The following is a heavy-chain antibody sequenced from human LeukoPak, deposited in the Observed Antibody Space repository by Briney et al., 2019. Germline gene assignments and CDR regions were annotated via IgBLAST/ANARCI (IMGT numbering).Heavy chain of an antibody. J-gene: IGHJ1*01. Sequence: SETLSLTCTVSGDSISSYYWSWIRQPPEKGLEWIGYIYYSGSTNYNPSLKSRVTISVDTSKNQFSLKLSSVTAADTAVYYCASQQWLARGSFQHWGQGTLVTVSS. D-gene: IGHD6-19*01. CDR3: ASQQWLARGSFQH. V-gene: IGHV4-59*01. CDR1: GDSISSYY. CDR2: IYYSGST.